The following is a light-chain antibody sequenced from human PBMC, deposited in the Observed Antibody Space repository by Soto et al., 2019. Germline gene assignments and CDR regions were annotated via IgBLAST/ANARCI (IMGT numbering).Light chain of an antibody. V-gene: IGLV2-14*01. CDR2: EVT. Sequence: QSALTQPASVSGSPGQSITLSCAGTTNDIGSYNYVSWFQQHPGEAPKLIIFEVTHRPSGISTRFSGSKSGNTASLTISGLQSEDEGDYYCSAYTARSTLVFGGGTQLTVL. CDR3: SAYTARSTLV. J-gene: IGLJ7*01. CDR1: TNDIGSYNY.